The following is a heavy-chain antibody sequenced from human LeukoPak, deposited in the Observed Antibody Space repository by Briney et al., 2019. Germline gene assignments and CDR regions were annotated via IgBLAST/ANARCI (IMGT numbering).Heavy chain of an antibody. CDR3: TRVATIPDY. D-gene: IGHD5-12*01. V-gene: IGHV3-73*01. CDR2: IRSKANSYAT. J-gene: IGHJ4*02. Sequence: GGSLRLSCAASGFTFSNYAMTWVRQASGKGLEWVGRIRSKANSYATAYAASVKGRFTISRHDSKNTAYLQMNSLRTEDTAVYYCTRVATIPDYWGQGTLVTVSS. CDR1: GFTFSNYA.